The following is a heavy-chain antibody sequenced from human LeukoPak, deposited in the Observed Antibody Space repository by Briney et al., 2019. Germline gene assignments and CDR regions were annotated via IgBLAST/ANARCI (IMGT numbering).Heavy chain of an antibody. CDR1: GFTFSIYA. D-gene: IGHD3-10*01. Sequence: PGGSLRLSCAASGFTFSIYAMSWVRQAPGKGLEWVSAISGSGGSTYYADSVKGRFTISRDNSKNSLYLQMNSLRAEDTAVYYCATASAKFGEYYYYMDVWGKGTTVTVSS. CDR3: ATASAKFGEYYYYMDV. CDR2: ISGSGGST. V-gene: IGHV3-23*01. J-gene: IGHJ6*03.